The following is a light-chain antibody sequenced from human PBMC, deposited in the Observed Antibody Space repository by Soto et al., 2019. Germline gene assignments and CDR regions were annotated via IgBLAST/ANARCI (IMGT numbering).Light chain of an antibody. CDR3: QQLNSYPWT. CDR1: QGVSSA. CDR2: AAS. Sequence: DIQFTQSPSSVSSSVLDRFPITCRASQGVSSALAWYQHKPGKAPKLLIYAASTLQSGVPSRFSGSGSGTEFTLTISSLQPEDFATYYCQQLNSYPWTFGQGTKVDIK. J-gene: IGKJ1*01. V-gene: IGKV1-9*01.